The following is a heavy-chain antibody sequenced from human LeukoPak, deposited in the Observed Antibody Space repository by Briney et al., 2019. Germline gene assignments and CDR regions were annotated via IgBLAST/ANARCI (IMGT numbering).Heavy chain of an antibody. V-gene: IGHV3-23*01. J-gene: IGHJ4*02. Sequence: GGSLRLSCAASGFTFSTYAMHWVRQPPGKGLEWVSAISGSGGATYHADADSVTGRFIISRDNSKNTLYLQINSLRVEDTAVYYCAKDGYNYDSSGHFDYWGQGTLVAVSS. CDR1: GFTFSTYA. D-gene: IGHD3-22*01. CDR2: ISGSGGAT. CDR3: AKDGYNYDSSGHFDY.